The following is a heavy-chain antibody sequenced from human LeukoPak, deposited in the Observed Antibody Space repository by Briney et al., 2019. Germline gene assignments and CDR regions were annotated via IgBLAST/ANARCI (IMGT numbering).Heavy chain of an antibody. CDR2: IYYSGST. CDR3: VLGTYYDFWGGYSPQPRYNFDY. Sequence: PSETLSLTCTVSGGSISSSSYYWGWIRQPPGKGLEWIGSIYYSGSTYYNPSLKSRVTISVDTSKNQFSLKLSSVTAADTAVYYCVLGTYYDFWGGYSPQPRYNFDYWGQGTLVTVSS. D-gene: IGHD3-3*01. V-gene: IGHV4-39*07. J-gene: IGHJ4*02. CDR1: GGSISSSSYY.